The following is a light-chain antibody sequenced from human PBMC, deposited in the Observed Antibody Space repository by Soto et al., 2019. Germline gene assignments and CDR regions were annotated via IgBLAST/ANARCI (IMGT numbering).Light chain of an antibody. CDR3: HQYGSSPPVT. J-gene: IGKJ5*01. Sequence: ENVLTQSPGTLSLSPGETATLSCRASQSVSSSYLAWYQQKPGQAPRLLIYGASSRATGIPDRFSGSGSGTDFTLTISRLEPEDFAMYYCHQYGSSPPVTFGQGTRLESK. V-gene: IGKV3-20*01. CDR1: QSVSSSY. CDR2: GAS.